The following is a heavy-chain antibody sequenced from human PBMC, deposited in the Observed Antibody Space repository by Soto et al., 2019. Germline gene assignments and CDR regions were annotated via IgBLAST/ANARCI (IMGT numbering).Heavy chain of an antibody. D-gene: IGHD1-20*01. CDR3: ARENSWTSVGAFDY. Sequence: SETLSLTCTVSGGSISSYYWSWIRQHPGKGLEWIGYIYYSGSTNYNPSLKSRVTISVDTSKNQFSLKLSSVTAADTAVYYCARENSWTSVGAFDYWGQGTLFTVSS. J-gene: IGHJ4*02. CDR2: IYYSGST. CDR1: GGSISSYY. V-gene: IGHV4-59*01.